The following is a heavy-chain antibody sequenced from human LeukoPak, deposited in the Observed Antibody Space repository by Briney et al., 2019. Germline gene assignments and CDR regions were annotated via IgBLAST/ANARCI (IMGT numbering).Heavy chain of an antibody. CDR1: GYTFTSHD. J-gene: IGHJ4*02. CDR2: MNPNSGNT. V-gene: IGHV1-8*03. CDR3: ARGRWLEGEYYFDY. D-gene: IGHD3-16*01. Sequence: ASVRVSCKASGYTFTSHDVNWVRQATGQGLEWMGWMNPNSGNTGYAQKFQGRVTITRNTSISTAYMELSSLRSEDTAVYYCARGRWLEGEYYFDYWGQGTLVTVSS.